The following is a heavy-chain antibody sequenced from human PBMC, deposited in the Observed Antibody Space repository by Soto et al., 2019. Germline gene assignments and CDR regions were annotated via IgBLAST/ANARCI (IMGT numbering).Heavy chain of an antibody. D-gene: IGHD2-21*02. V-gene: IGHV3-53*04. CDR2: MYSGGTT. Sequence: EVQLVESGGGLVQPGGSLRLSCAASGFIVSSNYMTWVRQAPGKGLEWVSIMYSGGTTYYAESVKGRFTISRHICKNSLDLQMNTLRFDDSAVYYCARVAGDDPLDIWGQGTMVTVSS. CDR3: ARVAGDDPLDI. J-gene: IGHJ3*02. CDR1: GFIVSSNY.